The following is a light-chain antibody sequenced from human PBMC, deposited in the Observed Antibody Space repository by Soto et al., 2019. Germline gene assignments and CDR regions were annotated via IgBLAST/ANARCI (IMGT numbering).Light chain of an antibody. CDR2: GAS. CDR1: QSVTSNY. Sequence: EIVLTQSPGTLSLSPGERATLSCRASQSVTSNYLAWYQQKPGQAPRILIFGASSRATGIPDKFSGSGSGTDFTLTISRLEPDDFAVYYFQHYGSPSWTFGQGTKVEIK. J-gene: IGKJ1*01. V-gene: IGKV3-20*01. CDR3: QHYGSPSWT.